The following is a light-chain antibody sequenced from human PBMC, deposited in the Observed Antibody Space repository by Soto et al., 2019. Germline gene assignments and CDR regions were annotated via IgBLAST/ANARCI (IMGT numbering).Light chain of an antibody. J-gene: IGKJ4*01. CDR3: QQYQSYWHT. Sequence: DIPMTQSPSTLSANVGDRVTITCRASQSISALLAWYQQKPGKAPKLLIYDASSLESGVSSRFSGSGSGTEFTLTISSLQPDDFATYYCQQYQSYWHTFGGGTKVEVK. CDR2: DAS. CDR1: QSISAL. V-gene: IGKV1-5*01.